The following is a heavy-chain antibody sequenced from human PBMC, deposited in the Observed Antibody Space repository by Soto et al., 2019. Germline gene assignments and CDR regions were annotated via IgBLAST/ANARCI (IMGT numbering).Heavy chain of an antibody. Sequence: PGGSLRLSCAASGFTFSSYSMNWARQAPGKGLEWVSSISSSSSYIYYADSVKGRFTISRDNAKNSLYLQMNSLRAEDTAVYYCARVFNWNYVYYYYGMDVWGQGTTVTVSS. J-gene: IGHJ6*02. V-gene: IGHV3-21*01. CDR3: ARVFNWNYVYYYYGMDV. CDR1: GFTFSSYS. D-gene: IGHD1-7*01. CDR2: ISSSSSYI.